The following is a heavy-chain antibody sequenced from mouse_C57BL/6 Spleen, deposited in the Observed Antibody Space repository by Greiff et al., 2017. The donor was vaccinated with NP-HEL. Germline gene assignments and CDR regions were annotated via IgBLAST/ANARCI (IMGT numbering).Heavy chain of an antibody. D-gene: IGHD1-1*01. J-gene: IGHJ3*01. CDR3: ARDRGYYGGFAY. CDR2: ISYDGSN. CDR1: GYSITSGYY. Sequence: EVKLMESGPGLVKPSQSLSLTCSVTGYSITSGYYWNWIRQFPGNKLEWMGYISYDGSNNYNPSLKNRISITRDTSKNQFFLKLNSGTTEDTATYYCARDRGYYGGFAYWGQGTLVTVSA. V-gene: IGHV3-6*01.